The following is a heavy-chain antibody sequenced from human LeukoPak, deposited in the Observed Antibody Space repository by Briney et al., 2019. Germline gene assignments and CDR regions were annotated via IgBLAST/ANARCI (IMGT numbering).Heavy chain of an antibody. CDR2: TYYRSKWYN. CDR1: GDSVSSNSAA. V-gene: IGHV6-1*01. J-gene: IGHJ4*02. CDR3: ARDYYGSGSLSPFFDY. Sequence: SQTLSLTCAISGDSVSSNSAAWNWIRQSPSRGLEWLGRTYYRSKWYNDYAVSVKSRITINPDTSKNQFSLQLNSVTPEDTAVYYCARDYYGSGSLSPFFDYWGQGNLVTVSS. D-gene: IGHD3-10*01.